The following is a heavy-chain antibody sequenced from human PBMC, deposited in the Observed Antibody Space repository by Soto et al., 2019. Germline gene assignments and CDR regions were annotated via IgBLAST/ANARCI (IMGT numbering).Heavy chain of an antibody. V-gene: IGHV4-4*02. CDR3: ARARRIAAAGTVSFDY. J-gene: IGHJ4*02. CDR1: GGSISSSNW. D-gene: IGHD6-13*01. Sequence: SETLSLTCAVSGGSISSSNWWSWVRQPPGKGLEWIGEIHHSGSTNYNPSLKSRVTISVDKSKNQFSLKLSSVTAADTAVYYCARARRIAAAGTVSFDYWGQGTLVTVSS. CDR2: IHHSGST.